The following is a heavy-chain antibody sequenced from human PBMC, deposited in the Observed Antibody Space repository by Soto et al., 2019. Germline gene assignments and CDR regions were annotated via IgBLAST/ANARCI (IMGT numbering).Heavy chain of an antibody. CDR1: GFTVSSNY. CDR3: ARGRWFDP. CDR2: IYSGGST. V-gene: IGHV3-53*04. J-gene: IGHJ5*02. Sequence: EVQRVESGGGLVQPGGSLRLSCAASGFTVSSNYMSWVRQAPGKGLEWVSGIYSGGSTYYADSVKGRFTIARQNYKNTLHLEMNGLGAEEPALYYRARGRWFDPWGQGTLVTVSS.